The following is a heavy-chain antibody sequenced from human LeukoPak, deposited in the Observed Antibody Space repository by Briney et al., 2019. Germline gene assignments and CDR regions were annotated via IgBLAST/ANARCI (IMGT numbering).Heavy chain of an antibody. CDR1: GGSISSYY. V-gene: IGHV4-4*07. J-gene: IGHJ2*01. CDR2: IYTSGST. Sequence: SETLSLTCTVSGGSISSYYWSWIRQPAGKGLEWIGRIYTSGSTNYNPSLKSRVTMSVDTSKNQFSLKLSSVTAADTAVYYCARQYCSGGSCYWWYFDLWGRGTLVTVSS. CDR3: ARQYCSGGSCYWWYFDL. D-gene: IGHD2-15*01.